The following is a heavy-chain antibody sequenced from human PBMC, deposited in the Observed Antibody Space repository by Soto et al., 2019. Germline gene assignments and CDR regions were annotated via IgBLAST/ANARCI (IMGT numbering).Heavy chain of an antibody. CDR3: VREAPPWGGTKDY. D-gene: IGHD1-26*01. CDR2: INPNSGGT. CDR1: GYSFTGYY. V-gene: IGHV1-2*02. J-gene: IGHJ4*01. Sequence: ASVKVSCKASGYSFTGYYIYWGRQAPGQGLEWMGWINPNSGGTNYAQKFQGRVTLTRDTSISTAYMELSRLRSDDTAFYYCVREAPPWGGTKDYWGHGTPVTVSS.